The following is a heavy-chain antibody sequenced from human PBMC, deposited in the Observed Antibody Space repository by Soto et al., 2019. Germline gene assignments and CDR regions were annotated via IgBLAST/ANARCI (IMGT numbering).Heavy chain of an antibody. V-gene: IGHV4-39*01. CDR3: ASSGSSWYVRYFQH. J-gene: IGHJ1*01. CDR2: IYYSGST. D-gene: IGHD6-13*01. CDR1: GGSISSSSYY. Sequence: PSETLSLTCTVSGGSISSSSYYWGWIRQPPGKGLEWIGSIYYSGSTYYNPSLKSRVTISVDTSKNQFSLKLSSVTAADTAVYYCASSGSSWYVRYFQHWGQGTLVTVSS.